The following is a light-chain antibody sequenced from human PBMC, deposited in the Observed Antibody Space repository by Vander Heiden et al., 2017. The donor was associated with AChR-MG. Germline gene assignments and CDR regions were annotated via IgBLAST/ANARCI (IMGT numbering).Light chain of an antibody. J-gene: IGKJ4*01. CDR1: HSVTTY. V-gene: IGKV3-11*01. Sequence: VLTQSPATLSLSPGERATLPCRASHSVTTYLAWYQHKPGQAPRILIYDASYRATGIPVRFSGSGSGTDFTLTISSLEPEDFAVYYCLQRTSWPLTFGGGTKVEIK. CDR3: LQRTSWPLT. CDR2: DAS.